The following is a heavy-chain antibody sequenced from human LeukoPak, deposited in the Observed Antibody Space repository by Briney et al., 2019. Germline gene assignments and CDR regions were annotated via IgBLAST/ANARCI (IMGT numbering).Heavy chain of an antibody. Sequence: GGSLRLSCAASGFTFGDYAMHWVRQAPGKGLEWVSLISGDGGSTYYAASVEGRFTISKDNNKNSLYLQMNSLRTEDTASYYCAKDRGSYYFYGMDVWGQGTTVTVSS. CDR1: GFTFGDYA. V-gene: IGHV3-43*02. CDR3: AKDRGSYYFYGMDV. J-gene: IGHJ6*02. CDR2: ISGDGGST.